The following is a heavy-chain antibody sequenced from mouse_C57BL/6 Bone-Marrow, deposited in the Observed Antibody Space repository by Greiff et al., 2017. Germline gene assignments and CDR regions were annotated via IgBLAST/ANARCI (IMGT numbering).Heavy chain of an antibody. CDR3: ASLYYYGSRYFDY. CDR1: GYTFTSYW. CDR2: IDPSDSYT. V-gene: IGHV1-59*01. J-gene: IGHJ2*01. D-gene: IGHD1-1*01. Sequence: VQLQQPGAELVRPGTSVKLSCKASGYTFTSYWMHWVKQRPGQGLEWIGVIDPSDSYTNYNQKFKGKATLTVDTSSSTAYMQLSSLTSEDSAVYYCASLYYYGSRYFDYWGQGTTLTVSS.